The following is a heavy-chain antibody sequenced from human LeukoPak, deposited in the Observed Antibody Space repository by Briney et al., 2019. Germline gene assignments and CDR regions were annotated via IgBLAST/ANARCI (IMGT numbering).Heavy chain of an antibody. CDR3: ATPAEGY. CDR1: GYTFTNYW. J-gene: IGHJ4*02. CDR2: IYPGDSDT. V-gene: IGHV5-51*01. Sequence: PGESLKISCKASGYTFTNYWIGWVRQLPGKGLEWMGVIYPGDSDTRYSPSFEGQVTISADRSINTAYLQWSGLRASDTAMYYCATPAEGYWGQGTLVTVSS.